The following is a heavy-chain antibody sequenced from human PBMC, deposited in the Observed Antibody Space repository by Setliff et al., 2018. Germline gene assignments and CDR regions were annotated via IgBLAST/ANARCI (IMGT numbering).Heavy chain of an antibody. CDR3: AKANTGYSSTWLFDY. V-gene: IGHV3-23*01. D-gene: IGHD6-13*01. CDR2: ISAISDST. Sequence: HPGGSLRLSCAASGFSFSSYAMSWVRQAPGKGLEWVSSISAISDSTYYADSVKGWFTISRSSSKNTLYLQMNSLRAEDTAVYYCAKANTGYSSTWLFDYWGQGTLVTVSS. J-gene: IGHJ4*02. CDR1: GFSFSSYA.